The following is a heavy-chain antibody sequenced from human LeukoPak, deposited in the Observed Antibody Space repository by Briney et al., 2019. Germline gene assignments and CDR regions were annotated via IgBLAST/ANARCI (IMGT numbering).Heavy chain of an antibody. J-gene: IGHJ4*02. V-gene: IGHV4-39*01. Sequence: PSETLSLTCTVSGGSISGYYWGWIRQPPGKGLEWIGSIYYTGSTSYIPSLKSGVTISLDTSKNQFSLKLNSVTAADTAVYYCVRHLRPLGLDYWGQGTLVTVSS. CDR3: VRHLRPLGLDY. CDR2: IYYTGST. D-gene: IGHD3-16*01. CDR1: GGSISGYY.